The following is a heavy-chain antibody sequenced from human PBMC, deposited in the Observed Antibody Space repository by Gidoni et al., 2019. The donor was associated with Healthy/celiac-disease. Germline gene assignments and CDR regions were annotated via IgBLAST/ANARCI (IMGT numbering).Heavy chain of an antibody. Sequence: QLQLQESGSGLVKPSPTLSLTCAVSGGSISSGGYSWRWIRQPPGKGLEWIGYIYHSGSTYYNPSLKSRVTISVDRSKDQFSLKLSSVTAADTAVYYCARDGDYGGFDYWGQGTLVTVSS. V-gene: IGHV4-30-2*01. CDR1: GGSISSGGYS. D-gene: IGHD4-17*01. CDR2: IYHSGST. J-gene: IGHJ4*02. CDR3: ARDGDYGGFDY.